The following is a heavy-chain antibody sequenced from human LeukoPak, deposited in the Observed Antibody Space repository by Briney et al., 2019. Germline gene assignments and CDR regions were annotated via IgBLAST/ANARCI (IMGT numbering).Heavy chain of an antibody. CDR2: VYPGDSDT. CDR3: ATLQLGANPYYYGSGRLTRENWFDP. J-gene: IGHJ5*02. Sequence: GESLKISCKGSGYSFTSYWIGWVRQMPGKGLEWMGIVYPGDSDTRYSPSFQGQVTISADKSTSTAYLQWSSLKASDTAMYYCATLQLGANPYYYGSGRLTRENWFDPWGQGTLVTVSS. CDR1: GYSFTSYW. D-gene: IGHD3-10*01. V-gene: IGHV5-51*01.